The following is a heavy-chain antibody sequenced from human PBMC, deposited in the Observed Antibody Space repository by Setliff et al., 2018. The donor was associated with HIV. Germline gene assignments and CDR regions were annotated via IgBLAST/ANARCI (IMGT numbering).Heavy chain of an antibody. J-gene: IGHJ6*02. CDR3: AREERKAPAGSGYYYYGMDV. CDR1: DGSFSSDY. CDR2: MYTSGST. D-gene: IGHD6-13*01. V-gene: IGHV4-4*08. Sequence: PSETLSLTCTVSDGSFSSDYWAWIRQTPGKGLEWIGRMYTSGSTNYNPSLKSRVTISVDTSKRQFSLKLSSVTAADTAVYYCAREERKAPAGSGYYYYGMDVWGQGTMVTVSS.